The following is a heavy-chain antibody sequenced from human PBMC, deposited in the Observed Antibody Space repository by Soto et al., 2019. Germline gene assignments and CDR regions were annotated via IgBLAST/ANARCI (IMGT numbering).Heavy chain of an antibody. CDR3: EGGGRQTLGRYGDYAFDY. J-gene: IGHJ4*02. V-gene: IGHV1-18*01. D-gene: IGHD4-17*01. CDR2: ISAYNGNT. CDR1: GYTFTSYG. Sequence: GASVKVSCKASGYTFTSYGISWVRQAPGQGLEWMGWISAYNGNTNYAQKLQGRVTMTTDTSTSTAYMELRSLRSDDTAVYYYEGGGRQTLGRYGDYAFDYWGQGTLVPVSS.